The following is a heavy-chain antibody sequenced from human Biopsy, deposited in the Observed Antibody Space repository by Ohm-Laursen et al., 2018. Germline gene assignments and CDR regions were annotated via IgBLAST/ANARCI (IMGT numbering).Heavy chain of an antibody. V-gene: IGHV4-4*07. CDR1: RGSINSYL. J-gene: IGHJ4*02. D-gene: IGHD3-16*01. CDR2: LSGRGST. CDR3: ARDSRGGHLNTTLITGKNLDS. Sequence: SETLSLTCTVSRGSINSYLWNWIRQPAGKGLEWIGRLSGRGSTNYNPSVKSRVTISVDTSKNQFSLKLNSVTAADTAVYFCARDSRGGHLNTTLITGKNLDSWGQGILVTVSS.